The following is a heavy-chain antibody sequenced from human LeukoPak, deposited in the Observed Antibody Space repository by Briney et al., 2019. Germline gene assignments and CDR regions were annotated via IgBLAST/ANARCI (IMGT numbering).Heavy chain of an antibody. Sequence: KPSETLSLTCTVSGGSISSSSYYWGWIRQPPGKGLEWIGSIYYSGSTYYNPSLKSRATISVDTSKNQFSLKLSSVTAADTAVYYCAREVVPAASFDYWGQGTLVTVSS. D-gene: IGHD2-2*01. V-gene: IGHV4-39*02. CDR1: GGSISSSSYY. J-gene: IGHJ4*02. CDR3: AREVVPAASFDY. CDR2: IYYSGST.